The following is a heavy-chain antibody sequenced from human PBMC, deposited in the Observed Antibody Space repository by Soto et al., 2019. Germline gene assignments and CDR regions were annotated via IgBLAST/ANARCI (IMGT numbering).Heavy chain of an antibody. D-gene: IGHD2-15*01. Sequence: GESLKISCKGSGYSFTNYWIGWVRQMPGNGLEWMGIIYPGDSDTRYSPSFQGQVTISADKSISTAYLQWSNLKASDTAMYYCARDRCYDGTCYSASDSWGQGTLVTVSS. V-gene: IGHV5-51*01. CDR1: GYSFTNYW. CDR2: IYPGDSDT. CDR3: ARDRCYDGTCYSASDS. J-gene: IGHJ5*01.